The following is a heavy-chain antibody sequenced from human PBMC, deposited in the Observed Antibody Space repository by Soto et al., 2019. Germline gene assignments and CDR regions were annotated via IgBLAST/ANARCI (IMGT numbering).Heavy chain of an antibody. Sequence: GGSLRLSCAASGFTFSNAWMSWVRQAPGKGLEWVGRIKSKTDGGTTDYAAPVKGRFTISRDDSKNTLYLQMNSLKTEDTAAYYCTTDKGSITISPSPRYYYYGMDVWGQGTTVTAP. CDR1: GFTFSNAW. D-gene: IGHD3-9*01. CDR3: TTDKGSITISPSPRYYYYGMDV. CDR2: IKSKTDGGTT. J-gene: IGHJ6*02. V-gene: IGHV3-15*01.